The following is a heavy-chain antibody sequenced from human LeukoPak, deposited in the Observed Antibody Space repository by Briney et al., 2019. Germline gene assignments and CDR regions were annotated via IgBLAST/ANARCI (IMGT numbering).Heavy chain of an antibody. V-gene: IGHV4-39*07. CDR3: ARAGSYYDFWSGYYPYYYMDV. CDR1: GGSISSSTYY. CDR2: IFYSGRT. J-gene: IGHJ6*03. D-gene: IGHD3-3*01. Sequence: SGTLSLTCTVSGGSISSSTYYWGWIRQPPGKGLEWIGSIFYSGRTYYNPSLKSRVTMSVDTSKNQFSLKLSSVTAADTAVYYCARAGSYYDFWSGYYPYYYMDVWGKGTTVTVSS.